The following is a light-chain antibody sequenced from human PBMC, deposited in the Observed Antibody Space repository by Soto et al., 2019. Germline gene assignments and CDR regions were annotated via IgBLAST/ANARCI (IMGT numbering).Light chain of an antibody. V-gene: IGKV1-5*01. CDR2: DAS. Sequence: DINITQSASALSASRRDTVTHTSRAGQSVSGWLAWYQQKPGEAPKLLIYDASALQRGVPSRFSGSGSGTKFTLTIASLQPDDFAPYYCPQYETFSGTFGPGTKV. J-gene: IGKJ1*01. CDR3: PQYETFSGT. CDR1: QSVSGW.